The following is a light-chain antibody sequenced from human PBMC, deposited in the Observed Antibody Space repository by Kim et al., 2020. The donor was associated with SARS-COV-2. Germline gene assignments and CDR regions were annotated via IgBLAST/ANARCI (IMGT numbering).Light chain of an antibody. CDR2: WAS. CDR1: QSVSYSSNNQNY. Sequence: ATINCKSSQSVSYSSNNQNYLAWYQQKPGQPPKLLIYWASTRESGVPDRFSGSGSGTDFTLTISSLQAEDVAVYYCQQYYSAPRTFGQGTKVDIK. J-gene: IGKJ1*01. V-gene: IGKV4-1*01. CDR3: QQYYSAPRT.